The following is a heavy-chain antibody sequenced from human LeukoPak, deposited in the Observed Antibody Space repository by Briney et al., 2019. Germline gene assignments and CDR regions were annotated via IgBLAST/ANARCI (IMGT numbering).Heavy chain of an antibody. D-gene: IGHD3-10*01. CDR3: ARPAKRITMVRGASDYFDY. Sequence: PGGSLRLSCAASGFTFSSYAMHWVRQAPGKGLEYVSAISSNGGSTYYANSVKGRFTISRDNSKNTLYLQMGSLRAEDMAVYYCARPAKRITMVRGASDYFDYWGQGTLVTVSS. J-gene: IGHJ4*02. V-gene: IGHV3-64*01. CDR2: ISSNGGST. CDR1: GFTFSSYA.